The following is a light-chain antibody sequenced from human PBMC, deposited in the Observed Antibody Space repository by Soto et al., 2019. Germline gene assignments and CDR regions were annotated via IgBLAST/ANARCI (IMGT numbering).Light chain of an antibody. Sequence: DFVMTQSPDSLAVSLGERATINCKSSQSVLYSSNNKNYLAWYQQKPGQPPNLLLYWASTRGSGVPDRFSGSGSATDFTLTITSLQAEDVAVYYCHQYYTTPWTFGQGTKVEIK. CDR2: WAS. CDR3: HQYYTTPWT. CDR1: QSVLYSSNNKNY. V-gene: IGKV4-1*01. J-gene: IGKJ1*01.